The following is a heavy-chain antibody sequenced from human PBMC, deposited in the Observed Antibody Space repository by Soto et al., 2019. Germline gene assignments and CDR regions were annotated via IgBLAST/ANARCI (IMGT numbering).Heavy chain of an antibody. CDR1: GGTYSSYT. V-gene: IGHV1-18*01. Sequence: ASVKVSCTASGGTYSSYTISWVRQAPGQGLEWMGRISAYNGKANYAQKLQGRVTMTTDTSTSTAYMELRSLRSDDTAVYYCARGGYSSGYAFDIWGQGTMVTVSS. J-gene: IGHJ3*02. CDR3: ARGGYSSGYAFDI. CDR2: ISAYNGKA. D-gene: IGHD6-19*01.